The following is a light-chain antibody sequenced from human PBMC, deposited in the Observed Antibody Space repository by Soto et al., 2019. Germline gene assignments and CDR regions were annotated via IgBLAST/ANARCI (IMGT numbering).Light chain of an antibody. V-gene: IGKV3-20*01. CDR2: GAS. CDR3: QHYDRT. Sequence: EIVLTQSPGTLSFSPGEGATLSCRASQSVSSSYLAWYQQKPGQAPRLLIYGASGRATGIPDRFSGSGSGTDFSLTISRLEPEDFAVYFCQHYDRTFGQGTKVDIK. CDR1: QSVSSSY. J-gene: IGKJ1*01.